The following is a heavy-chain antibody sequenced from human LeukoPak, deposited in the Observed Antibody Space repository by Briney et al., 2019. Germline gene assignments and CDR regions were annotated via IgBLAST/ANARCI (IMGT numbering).Heavy chain of an antibody. CDR1: GGSISSSSYY. CDR2: IYYSGST. Sequence: SETLSLTCTVSGGSISSSSYYWGWIRQPPGKGLEWIGCIYYSGSTYYNPSLRSRVTISVDTSKNQFSLKLSSVTAADTAVYYCARHYGGWRTFDYWGQGTLVTVSS. D-gene: IGHD6-19*01. J-gene: IGHJ4*02. V-gene: IGHV4-39*01. CDR3: ARHYGGWRTFDY.